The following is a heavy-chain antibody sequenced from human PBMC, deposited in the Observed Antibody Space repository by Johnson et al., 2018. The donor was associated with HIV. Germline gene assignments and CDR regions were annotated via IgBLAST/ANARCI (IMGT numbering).Heavy chain of an antibody. CDR3: ARGSYDGDAFDI. CDR1: GFTFSSYD. CDR2: IGTAGDT. V-gene: IGHV3-13*01. D-gene: IGHD1-26*01. J-gene: IGHJ3*02. Sequence: VQLVESGGGLVKPGGSLRLSCAVSGFTFSSYDMHWVRQATGKGLEWVLAIGTAGDTYYPGSVKGRFTISRENAKNSLYLQLNSLRAGDTALYYCARGSYDGDAFDIWGQGTMVTVSS.